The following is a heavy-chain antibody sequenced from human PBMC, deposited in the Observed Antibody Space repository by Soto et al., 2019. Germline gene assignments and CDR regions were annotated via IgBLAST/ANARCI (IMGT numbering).Heavy chain of an antibody. Sequence: EVQLVESGGGLVQPGGSLRISCEASGFTFSTFWMHWVRQAPGKGLVWVSRINSDGSSTNYADSVKGRVTISRDNAKNTLYLQLNSLRPEDTAVYYCARDFEHWGQGTLVTVSS. J-gene: IGHJ4*02. CDR3: ARDFEH. V-gene: IGHV3-74*01. CDR2: INSDGSST. CDR1: GFTFSTFW.